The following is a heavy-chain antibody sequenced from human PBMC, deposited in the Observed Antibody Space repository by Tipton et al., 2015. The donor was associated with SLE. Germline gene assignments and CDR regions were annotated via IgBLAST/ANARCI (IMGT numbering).Heavy chain of an antibody. CDR3: ARGRTPGPVDY. CDR2: IYYSGST. J-gene: IGHJ4*02. CDR1: GDSINSDGYF. V-gene: IGHV4-31*03. D-gene: IGHD2-15*01. Sequence: TLSLTCTVSGDSINSDGYFWTWIRQPPGKGLEWIGYIYYSGSTYYNPSLKSRVTISVDTSKNQFSLKLSSVTAADTAVYYCARGRTPGPVDYWGQGTLVTVSS.